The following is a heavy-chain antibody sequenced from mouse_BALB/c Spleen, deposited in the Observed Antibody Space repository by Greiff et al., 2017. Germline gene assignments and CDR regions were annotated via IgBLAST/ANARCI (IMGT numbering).Heavy chain of an antibody. V-gene: IGHV5-4*02. D-gene: IGHD2-14*01. CDR1: GFTFSDYY. J-gene: IGHJ4*01. CDR2: ISDSGSYT. Sequence: EAKLVESGGGLVKPGGSLKLSCAASGFTFSDYYMYWVRQTPEKRLEWVATISDSGSYTYYPDSVKGRFTISRDNAKNNLYLQMSSLKSEDTAMYYCARGVRRNAMDYWGQGTSVTVSS. CDR3: ARGVRRNAMDY.